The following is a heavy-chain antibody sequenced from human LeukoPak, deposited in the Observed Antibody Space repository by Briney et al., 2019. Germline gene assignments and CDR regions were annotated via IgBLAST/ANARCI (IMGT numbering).Heavy chain of an antibody. J-gene: IGHJ4*02. CDR2: ISYDGSNK. V-gene: IGHV3-30-3*01. Sequence: GGSLRLSCAASGFTFSSYAMHWVRQAPGKGLEWVAVISYDGSNKYYADSVKGRFTISRDNSKNTLYLQMNSLRAEDTAVYYCATDYVWGSYPVRYWGQGTLVTVSS. D-gene: IGHD3-16*02. CDR3: ATDYVWGSYPVRY. CDR1: GFTFSSYA.